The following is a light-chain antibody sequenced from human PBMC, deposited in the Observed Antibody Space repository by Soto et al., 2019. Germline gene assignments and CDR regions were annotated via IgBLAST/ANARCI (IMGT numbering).Light chain of an antibody. Sequence: DIKMTQSPSTLSASVGDRVTITCRASQSISSWLAWYQQKPGKAPKLLIYTASSLESGVPSRFRGSGSGTEFTLTISSLQPDDFATYYCQQYNSYSGLTFGGGTKVEIK. CDR3: QQYNSYSGLT. CDR2: TAS. J-gene: IGKJ4*01. V-gene: IGKV1-5*03. CDR1: QSISSW.